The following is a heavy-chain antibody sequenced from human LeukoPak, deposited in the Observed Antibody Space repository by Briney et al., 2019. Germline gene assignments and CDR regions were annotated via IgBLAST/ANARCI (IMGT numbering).Heavy chain of an antibody. CDR1: GFTFSSYS. CDR2: ISSSSSYI. D-gene: IGHD1-14*01. J-gene: IGHJ4*02. Sequence: GGSLRLSCAASGFTFSSYSMNWVRQAPGKGLEWVSSISSSSSYIYYADSVKGRFTISRDNAKNSLYLQMNSLRAEDTAVYYCAREGASGTLCDYWGQGTLVTVSS. CDR3: AREGASGTLCDY. V-gene: IGHV3-21*01.